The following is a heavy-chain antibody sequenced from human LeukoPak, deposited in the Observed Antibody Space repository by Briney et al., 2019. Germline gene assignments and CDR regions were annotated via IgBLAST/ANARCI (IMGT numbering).Heavy chain of an antibody. CDR3: AKGSTRLDGYNRYYFDY. J-gene: IGHJ4*02. V-gene: IGHV3-43*02. Sequence: GGSLRLSCAASGFTFDDYAMHWVRQAPGKGLEWVSLISGDGGTTSYADSVKGRFTISRDNSKNTLYLQMNSLRVDDTAIYYCAKGSTRLDGYNRYYFDYWGQGTLVTVSS. D-gene: IGHD5-24*01. CDR1: GFTFDDYA. CDR2: ISGDGGTT.